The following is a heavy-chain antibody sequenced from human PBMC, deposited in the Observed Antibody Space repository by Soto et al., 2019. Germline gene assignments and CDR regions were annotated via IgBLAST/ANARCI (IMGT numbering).Heavy chain of an antibody. V-gene: IGHV3-23*01. CDR1: GFTFSSYA. CDR2: ISGSGVST. D-gene: IGHD3-9*01. J-gene: IGHJ4*02. CDR3: AKDAFDWDFFFDY. Sequence: SLRLSCAASGFTFSSYALSWVRQAPGKGLEWVSAISGSGVSTYYADSVKGRFAISRDSSKNTLYLQVNGLRTEDTAVYYCAKDAFDWDFFFDYWGQGTLVTVSS.